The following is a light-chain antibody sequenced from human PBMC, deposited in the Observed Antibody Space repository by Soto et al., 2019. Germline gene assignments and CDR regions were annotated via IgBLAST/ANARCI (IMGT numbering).Light chain of an antibody. J-gene: IGLJ2*01. CDR2: DVS. CDR3: SSYTVTSAWV. V-gene: IGLV2-14*01. CDR1: PSDIGAYNY. Sequence: QSVLTQPASVFGSPGQSITISCTGTPSDIGAYNYVSWYQQHPGKAPKLIIFDVSNRPSWISDRFSGFKSGNTASLIISGLQAGDEAHYYCSSYTVTSAWVFGGGTKLTVL.